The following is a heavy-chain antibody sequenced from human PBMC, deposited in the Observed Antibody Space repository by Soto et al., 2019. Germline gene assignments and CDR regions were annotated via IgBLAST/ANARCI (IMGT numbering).Heavy chain of an antibody. V-gene: IGHV3-30*02. D-gene: IGHD2-15*01. CDR2: IDYDGKNK. CDR1: GFTFSYYG. Sequence: QVQLVESGGSVVQPGGSLRLSCAASGFTFSYYGMHWVRQAPGKYLEWVACIDYDGKNKYYADSVKGRFTISRDDSKKTLYLQMNSLRDDETAVYYCARDDCPTPSCFGYWGQGTLVTVSS. J-gene: IGHJ4*02. CDR3: ARDDCPTPSCFGY.